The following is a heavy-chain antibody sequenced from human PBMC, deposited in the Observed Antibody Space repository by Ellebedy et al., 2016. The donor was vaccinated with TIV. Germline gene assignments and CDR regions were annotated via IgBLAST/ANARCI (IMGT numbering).Heavy chain of an antibody. CDR3: ATDGSYGDYRSPTHAFVM. J-gene: IGHJ3*02. Sequence: GESLKISCAASGFSFSSYWMSWVRQVPGKGLEWVANINQDGSEQYYVDSVQGRFTISRDNARNSLNLQMNSVRAEDAAVYYCATDGSYGDYRSPTHAFVMWGQGTMVIVSS. CDR2: INQDGSEQ. CDR1: GFSFSSYW. V-gene: IGHV3-7*01. D-gene: IGHD4-17*01.